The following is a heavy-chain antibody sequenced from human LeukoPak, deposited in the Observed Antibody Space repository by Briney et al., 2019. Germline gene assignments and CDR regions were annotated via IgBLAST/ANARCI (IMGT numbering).Heavy chain of an antibody. D-gene: IGHD3-10*01. CDR1: GASISSYY. Sequence: PSETQSLTCTVSGASISSYYWTWIRQPPGKRLEWVGHIYHSGSTNYNPSLKSRVTISVDTSENQFSLRLSSVTAADTAVYYCARAASSGTYYQGNYYYYYGVDVWGQGTTVTVSS. V-gene: IGHV4-59*01. CDR3: ARAASSGTYYQGNYYYYYGVDV. J-gene: IGHJ6*02. CDR2: IYHSGST.